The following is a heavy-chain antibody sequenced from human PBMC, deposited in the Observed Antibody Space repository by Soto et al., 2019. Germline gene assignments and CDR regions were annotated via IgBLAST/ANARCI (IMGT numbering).Heavy chain of an antibody. CDR1: GFSLSTSGVG. Sequence: SGPTLVNPTQTLTLTCTFSGFSLSTSGVGVGWIRQPPGKALEWLALIYWYDDKRYSPSLKSRLTITKDTSKNQVVLTMTIMDPVDTATYYCALTSLNYYDSSGPFDYWGQGTLVTVSS. CDR3: ALTSLNYYDSSGPFDY. CDR2: IYWYDDK. D-gene: IGHD3-22*01. V-gene: IGHV2-5*01. J-gene: IGHJ4*02.